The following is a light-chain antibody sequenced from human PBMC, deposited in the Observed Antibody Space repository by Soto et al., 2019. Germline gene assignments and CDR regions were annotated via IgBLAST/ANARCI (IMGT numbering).Light chain of an antibody. J-gene: IGKJ1*01. CDR2: WAS. Sequence: DIVMTQSPDSLAVSLGERATINCKSSQSILYSSNNKNYLAWYQQKPGQPPKLLIYWASTRESGVPDRFSGGGSATDFTITISSLQAGDVAVYYCQQYYDAPQTFGQGTKVEIK. CDR1: QSILYSSNNKNY. CDR3: QQYYDAPQT. V-gene: IGKV4-1*01.